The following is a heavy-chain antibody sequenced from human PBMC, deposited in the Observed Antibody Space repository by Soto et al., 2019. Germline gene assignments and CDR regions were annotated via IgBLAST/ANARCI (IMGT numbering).Heavy chain of an antibody. J-gene: IGHJ5*02. V-gene: IGHV1-69*01. CDR2: IIPVSGTA. CDR3: ATVDRSVALVGWFDP. CDR1: GGTFSSYV. D-gene: IGHD2-8*02. Sequence: QVHLEQSGAEVKKPGSSVKVSCKFSGGTFSSYVIIWVRQAPGQGLEWMGGIIPVSGTANYAQKFHGRVTISADAATNTAYRELSSVRFDDTAVYYCATVDRSVALVGWFDPWGQGTLVTVSS.